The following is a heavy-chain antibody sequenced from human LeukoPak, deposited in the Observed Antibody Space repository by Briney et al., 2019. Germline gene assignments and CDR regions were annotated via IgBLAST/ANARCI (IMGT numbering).Heavy chain of an antibody. D-gene: IGHD3-16*01. CDR1: GYSFTSYW. V-gene: IGHV5-10-1*01. CDR2: IDPSDPSGSYT. Sequence: GESLRISCKGSGYSFTSYWITWVRQMPGKGLEWMGRIDPSDPSGSYTTYSPSFEGHVTISTDKSINTAYLRWRSLRASDTAMYYCAKSFYADWHFDLWGRGTLVTVSS. J-gene: IGHJ2*01. CDR3: AKSFYADWHFDL.